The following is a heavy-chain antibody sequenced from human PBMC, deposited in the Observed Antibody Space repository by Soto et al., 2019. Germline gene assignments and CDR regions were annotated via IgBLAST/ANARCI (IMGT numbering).Heavy chain of an antibody. Sequence: GGSLRLSCAASGFTFSSYGMHWVRQAPGKGLEWVAVIWYDGSNKYYADSVKGRFTISRDNSKNTLYLQMNSLRAEDTAVYYCARDIVKRFGELLEYYFDYWGQGTLVTVSS. V-gene: IGHV3-33*01. D-gene: IGHD3-10*01. CDR2: IWYDGSNK. CDR3: ARDIVKRFGELLEYYFDY. J-gene: IGHJ4*02. CDR1: GFTFSSYG.